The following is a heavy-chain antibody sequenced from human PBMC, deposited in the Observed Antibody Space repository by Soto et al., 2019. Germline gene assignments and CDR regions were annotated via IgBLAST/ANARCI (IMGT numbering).Heavy chain of an antibody. V-gene: IGHV4-39*01. CDR1: GGSISSSSYY. D-gene: IGHD5-12*01. CDR3: ARVATIPVNYFDY. CDR2: IYYSGST. J-gene: IGHJ4*02. Sequence: SETLSLTCTVSGGSISSSSYYWGWIRQPPGKGLEWIGSIYYSGSTYYNPSLKSRVTISVDTSKNQFSLKLSSVTAADTAVYYCARVATIPVNYFDYWGQGTLVTVSS.